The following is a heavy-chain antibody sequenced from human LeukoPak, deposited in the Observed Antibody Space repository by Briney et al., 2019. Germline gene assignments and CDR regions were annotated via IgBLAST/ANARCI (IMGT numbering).Heavy chain of an antibody. J-gene: IGHJ4*02. CDR2: IYYSGST. CDR1: GGSISSGGYY. CDR3: ARLSLDIAVAGPPL. Sequence: SETLSLTCTVSGGSISSGGYYWSWIRQPPGKGLEWIGYIYYSGSTNYNPSLKSRVTISVDTSKNQFSLKLSSVTAADTAVYYCARLSLDIAVAGPPLWGQGTLVTVSS. D-gene: IGHD6-19*01. V-gene: IGHV4-61*08.